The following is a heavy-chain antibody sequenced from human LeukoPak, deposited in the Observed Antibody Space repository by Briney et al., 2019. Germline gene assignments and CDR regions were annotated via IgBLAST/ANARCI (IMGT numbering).Heavy chain of an antibody. D-gene: IGHD3-10*01. CDR2: IYSGGST. Sequence: GGSLRLFCAASGFTVSSNYMSWVRQAQGRGLEWFSVIYSGGSTYYADSVKGRFTISRDNSKNTLYLQMNSLRAEDTAVYYCARQRGFGELLPFDYWGQGTLVTVSS. J-gene: IGHJ4*02. CDR3: ARQRGFGELLPFDY. CDR1: GFTVSSNY. V-gene: IGHV3-66*04.